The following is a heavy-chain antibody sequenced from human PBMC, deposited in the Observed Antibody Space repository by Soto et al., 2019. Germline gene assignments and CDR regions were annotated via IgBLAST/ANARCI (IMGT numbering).Heavy chain of an antibody. V-gene: IGHV4-61*01. D-gene: IGHD1-26*01. CDR1: GGSVSSCSYY. Sequence: QVQLQESGPGLVKPSETLSLTFTVSGGSVSSCSYYWSWIRQPPGKGLEWIGDIYYSGSTNYNPYLNSRVTISVDTSKNQFSLKLSSVTAADTAVYYCARQWELRYFDYWGQGTLVTVS. CDR2: IYYSGST. CDR3: ARQWELRYFDY. J-gene: IGHJ4*02.